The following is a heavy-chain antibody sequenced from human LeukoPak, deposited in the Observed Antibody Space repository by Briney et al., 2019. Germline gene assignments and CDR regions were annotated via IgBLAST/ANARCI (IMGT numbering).Heavy chain of an antibody. D-gene: IGHD6-6*01. J-gene: IGHJ1*01. CDR3: AKDGEYSSSSGAEYFQH. Sequence: GGSLRLSCAASGFAFSIYCMSWVRQAPGKGLEWVAFIRYDGSNKYYADSVKGRFTISRDNSKNTLYLQMNSLRAEDTAVYYCAKDGEYSSSSGAEYFQHWGQGTLVTVSS. V-gene: IGHV3-30*02. CDR2: IRYDGSNK. CDR1: GFAFSIYC.